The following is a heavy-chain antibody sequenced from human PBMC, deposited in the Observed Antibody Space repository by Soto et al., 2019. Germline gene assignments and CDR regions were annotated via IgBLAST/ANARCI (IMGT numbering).Heavy chain of an antibody. CDR3: ARDFVRGEFWDY. CDR1: GFTFSSYA. Sequence: PGGSLRLSCAASGFTFSSYAMHWVRQAPGKGLEWVAVISYDGSNKYYADSVKGRFTISRDNSKNTLYLQMNSLRAEDTAVYFCARDFVRGEFWDYWGQGTLVTVST. J-gene: IGHJ4*02. V-gene: IGHV3-30-3*01. D-gene: IGHD3-3*01. CDR2: ISYDGSNK.